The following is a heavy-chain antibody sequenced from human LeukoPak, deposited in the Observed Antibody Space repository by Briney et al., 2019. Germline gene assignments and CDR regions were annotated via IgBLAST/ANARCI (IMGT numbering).Heavy chain of an antibody. CDR2: ISHSGST. CDR1: GGSFSGNY. CDR3: ARVDGYSYVSGNFYNYWFDP. J-gene: IGHJ5*02. V-gene: IGHV4-34*01. Sequence: SETLSLTCAVYGGSFSGNYWSWIRQPPGKGLEWIGKISHSGSTNYNASLESRVTISLDSFKNQFSLKLTSVTAADTAVYYCARVDGYSYVSGNFYNYWFDPWGQGTLVTVSS. D-gene: IGHD3-10*01.